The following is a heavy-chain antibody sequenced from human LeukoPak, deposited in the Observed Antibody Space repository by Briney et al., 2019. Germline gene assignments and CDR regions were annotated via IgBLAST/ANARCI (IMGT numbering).Heavy chain of an antibody. CDR2: IYTSGST. D-gene: IGHD3-22*01. J-gene: IGHJ3*02. V-gene: IGHV4-4*07. Sequence: TSETLSLTCTVSRRSIRSYYWSWIRQPAGKGLEWIGRIYTSGSTNYNPSLKSRVTMSVDTSKNQFSLRLRSVTAADTAVYYCARVRDSSGYYLGAFDIWGQGTMVTVSS. CDR3: ARVRDSSGYYLGAFDI. CDR1: RRSIRSYY.